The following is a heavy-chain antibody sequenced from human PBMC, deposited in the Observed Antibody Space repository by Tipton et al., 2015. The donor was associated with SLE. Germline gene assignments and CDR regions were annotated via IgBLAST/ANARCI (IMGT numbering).Heavy chain of an antibody. CDR2: VYYSGGT. CDR3: ARAPYSSSSVRFDP. D-gene: IGHD6-6*01. CDR1: GGSISSHS. Sequence: TLSLTCTVSGGSISSHSWSWIRQPPGKGLEWIGYVYYSGGTNYSPSLRSRVSISLDTSKNQFSLKLSSVTAADTAVYYCARAPYSSSSVRFDPWGQGTLVTVSS. J-gene: IGHJ5*02. V-gene: IGHV4-59*11.